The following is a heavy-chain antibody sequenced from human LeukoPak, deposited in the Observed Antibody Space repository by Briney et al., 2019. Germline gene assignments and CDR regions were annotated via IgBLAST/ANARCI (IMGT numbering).Heavy chain of an antibody. CDR1: GGSVSSGSYY. CDR3: VRDRELTY. CDR2: IYYSGST. J-gene: IGHJ4*02. Sequence: PSETLSLTCTVSGGSVSSGSYYWGWIRQPPGKGLEWIGYIYYSGSTNYNPSLKSRVTISVDTSKNQFSLKLSSVTAADTAVYYCVRDRELTYWGQGTLVTVSS. D-gene: IGHD1-26*01. V-gene: IGHV4-61*01.